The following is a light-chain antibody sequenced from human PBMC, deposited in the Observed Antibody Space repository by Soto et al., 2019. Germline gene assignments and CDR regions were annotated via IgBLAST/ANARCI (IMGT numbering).Light chain of an antibody. J-gene: IGKJ1*01. Sequence: EIVMTQSPATLSVSPGERATLSCRASQSVSSNLAWYQQKPGQAPRLLIYGASTRATGIPARFSGSGSGTAFTLTISSLQSEDFAVYYCQQYNNSWTFGQGTKVEIK. CDR1: QSVSSN. CDR3: QQYNNSWT. V-gene: IGKV3-15*01. CDR2: GAS.